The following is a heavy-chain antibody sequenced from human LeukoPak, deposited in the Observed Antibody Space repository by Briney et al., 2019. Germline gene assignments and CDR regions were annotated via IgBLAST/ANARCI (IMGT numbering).Heavy chain of an antibody. D-gene: IGHD1-26*01. CDR1: GGSISSGSYY. J-gene: IGHJ4*02. CDR2: IYTSGST. Sequence: SQTLSLTCTVSGGSISSGSYYWSWIRQPAGKGLEWIGRIYTSGSTNYNPSLKSRVTISVDTSKNQFSLKLSSVTAADTAVYYCARHPVGATNFDYWGQGTLVTVSS. CDR3: ARHPVGATNFDY. V-gene: IGHV4-61*02.